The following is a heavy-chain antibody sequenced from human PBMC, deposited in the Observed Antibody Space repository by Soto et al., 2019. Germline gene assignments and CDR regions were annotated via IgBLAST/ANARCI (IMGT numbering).Heavy chain of an antibody. CDR1: GGSISSDNW. D-gene: IGHD3-10*01. V-gene: IGHV4-4*02. CDR2: IYHSGNT. CDR3: ARLSASSKLRGVVIN. J-gene: IGHJ4*02. Sequence: QVHLQESGPDLVRPSETLSLTCSFSGGSISSDNWWSWVRQTPGMGLEWIGEIYHSGNTNYNPSLKSRVRMSVDKSKNQFSLKVTSVTAADTALYYCARLSASSKLRGVVINWGQGTLVTVSS.